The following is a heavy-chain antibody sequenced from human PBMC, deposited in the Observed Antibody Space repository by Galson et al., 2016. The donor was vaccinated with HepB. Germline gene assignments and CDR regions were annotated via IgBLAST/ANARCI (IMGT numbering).Heavy chain of an antibody. CDR1: GYTFISYP. CDR2: INAGNGKT. V-gene: IGHV1-3*01. J-gene: IGHJ6*02. CDR3: ARDGTPYYYDSSVYGMDV. Sequence: SVKVSCKASGYTFISYPIHWVRQAPGQRPEWLGWINAGNGKTEYSQRFQGRVTIIRDTSARTDYIELSSMTSEDTSVYYCARDGTPYYYDSSVYGMDVWGQGTTVTVSS. D-gene: IGHD3-22*01.